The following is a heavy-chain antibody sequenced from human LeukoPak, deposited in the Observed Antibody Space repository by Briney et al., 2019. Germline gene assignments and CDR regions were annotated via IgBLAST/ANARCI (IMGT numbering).Heavy chain of an antibody. CDR3: ARVPRYYYDSSGYCFDY. V-gene: IGHV3-7*01. CDR1: GFTVSSNY. D-gene: IGHD3-22*01. J-gene: IGHJ4*02. Sequence: GGSLRLSCAASGFTVSSNYMSWVRQAPGKGLEWVANIKQDGSEKYYVDSVKGRFTISRDNAKNSLYLQMNSLRAEDTAVYYCARVPRYYYDSSGYCFDYWGQGTLVTVSS. CDR2: IKQDGSEK.